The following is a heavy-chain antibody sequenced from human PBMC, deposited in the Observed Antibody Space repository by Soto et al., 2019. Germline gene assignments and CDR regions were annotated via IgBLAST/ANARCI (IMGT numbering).Heavy chain of an antibody. CDR3: ARAHNSDFWSGYYYYGMDV. V-gene: IGHV1-46*01. J-gene: IGHJ6*02. D-gene: IGHD3-3*01. Sequence: ASVKVSCKASGYTFTSYYMHWVRQAPGQGLEWMGIINPSGGSTSYAQKFQGRVTMTRDTSTSTVYMELSSLRSEDTAVYYCARAHNSDFWSGYYYYGMDVWGQGTTVTVSS. CDR2: INPSGGST. CDR1: GYTFTSYY.